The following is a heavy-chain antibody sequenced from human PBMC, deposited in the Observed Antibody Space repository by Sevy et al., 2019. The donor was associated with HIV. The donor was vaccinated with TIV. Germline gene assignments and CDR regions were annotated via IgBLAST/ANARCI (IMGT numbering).Heavy chain of an antibody. Sequence: GGSLRLSCAASGFTFSSYSMNWVRQAPGKGLERVSSISSSSSYIYYADSVKGRFTISRDNAKNSLYLQMNSLRAEDTAVYYCARGGDIAAAGTEGDYWGQGTLVTVSS. CDR1: GFTFSSYS. J-gene: IGHJ4*02. V-gene: IGHV3-21*01. D-gene: IGHD6-13*01. CDR3: ARGGDIAAAGTEGDY. CDR2: ISSSSSYI.